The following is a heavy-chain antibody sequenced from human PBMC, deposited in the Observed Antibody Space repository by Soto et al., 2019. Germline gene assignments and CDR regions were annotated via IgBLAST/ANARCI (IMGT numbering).Heavy chain of an antibody. CDR1: GGSISIYY. Sequence: SDTLSLTCTVSGGSISIYYWSWIRQPPGKGLEWIGYIYYSGSTNYNPSLKSRVTISVDTSKNQFSLKLSSVTAADTAVYYCARVKKYCSSTSCYFWFDPWGQGTLVTVSS. D-gene: IGHD2-2*01. CDR2: IYYSGST. CDR3: ARVKKYCSSTSCYFWFDP. V-gene: IGHV4-59*01. J-gene: IGHJ5*02.